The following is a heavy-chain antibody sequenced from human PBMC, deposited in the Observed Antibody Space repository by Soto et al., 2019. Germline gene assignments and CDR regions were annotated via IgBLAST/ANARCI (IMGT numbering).Heavy chain of an antibody. J-gene: IGHJ6*02. V-gene: IGHV4-34*01. CDR2: INHSGST. CDR3: ARGNKYYDILTGRTSYYYYGMDV. Sequence: SETLSLTCAVYGGSFSGYYWIWIRQPPGKGLEWIGEINHSGSTNYNPSLKSRVTISVDTSKNQFSLKLSSVTAADTAVYYCARGNKYYDILTGRTSYYYYGMDVWGQGTTVTVSS. CDR1: GGSFSGYY. D-gene: IGHD3-9*01.